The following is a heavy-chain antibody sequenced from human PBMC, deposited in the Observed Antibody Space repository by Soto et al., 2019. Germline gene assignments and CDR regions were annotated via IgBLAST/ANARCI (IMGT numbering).Heavy chain of an antibody. J-gene: IGHJ6*02. Sequence: GASVKVSCKASGYTFTSYGLSWVRQAPGQGLEWMGWISAYNGNTNYAQKLQGRVTMTTDTSTSTAYMELRSLRSDDTAVYYCARDGADIVVVPAAAKTKYYYYGMDVWG. D-gene: IGHD2-2*01. CDR3: ARDGADIVVVPAAAKTKYYYYGMDV. CDR2: ISAYNGNT. CDR1: GYTFTSYG. V-gene: IGHV1-18*01.